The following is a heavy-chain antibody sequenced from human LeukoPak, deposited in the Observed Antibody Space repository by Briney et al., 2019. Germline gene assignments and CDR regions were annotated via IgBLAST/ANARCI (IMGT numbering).Heavy chain of an antibody. CDR2: IFPSGGEI. D-gene: IGHD6-6*01. CDR1: GFTFSTFA. J-gene: IGHJ4*02. CDR3: AAHPSSAY. Sequence: GGSLRLSCEASGFTFSTFAMIWVRQPPGKGLEWVSSIFPSGGEIHYADSVRGRFTISRDNSKSTLSLQMNSLRAEDTAVYYCAAHPSSAYWGRGTLVTVSS. V-gene: IGHV3-23*01.